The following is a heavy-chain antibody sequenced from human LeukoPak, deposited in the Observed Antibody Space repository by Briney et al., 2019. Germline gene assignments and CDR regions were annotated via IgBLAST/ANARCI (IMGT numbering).Heavy chain of an antibody. V-gene: IGHV4-30-2*01. CDR3: ARGGSGSTRDYYGMDV. CDR1: GGSISSGGYS. J-gene: IGHJ6*02. CDR2: IYHSGST. D-gene: IGHD3-10*01. Sequence: SETLSLTCAVSGGSISSGGYSWGWIRQPPGKGLEWIGYIYHSGSTYYNPSLKSRVTISVDRSKNQFSLKLSSVTAADTAVYYCARGGSGSTRDYYGMDVWGQGTTVTVSS.